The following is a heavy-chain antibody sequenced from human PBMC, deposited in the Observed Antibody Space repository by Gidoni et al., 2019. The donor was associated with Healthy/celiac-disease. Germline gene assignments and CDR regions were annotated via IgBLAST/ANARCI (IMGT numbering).Heavy chain of an antibody. V-gene: IGHV4-39*01. J-gene: IGHJ6*03. Sequence: QLQLQESGPGLVKPSETLSLTCTVSGGSISSSSYYWGWDRQPPGKGLEWIGSIAYSGSTSYNPSLKSRVTISVDTSKNHFSLKLSSVTAADTAVYYCASRDGDKDVWGKGTTVTVSS. CDR2: IAYSGST. CDR1: GGSISSSSYY. CDR3: ASRDGDKDV.